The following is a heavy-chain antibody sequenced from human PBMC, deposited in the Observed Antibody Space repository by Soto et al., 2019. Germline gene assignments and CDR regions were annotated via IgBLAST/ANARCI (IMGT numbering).Heavy chain of an antibody. J-gene: IGHJ4*02. V-gene: IGHV1-46*01. CDR2: INPSGGRT. D-gene: IGHD2-15*01. CDR3: ARGDIVVVVAATRSLYFDY. CDR1: GYTFTSYY. Sequence: QVQLVQSGAEVKKPGASVKVSCKASGYTFTSYYMHWVRQAPGQGLEWMGIINPSGGRTSYAQKFQGRVTMTRDTSTSTVYMELSSLRSEDTAVYYCARGDIVVVVAATRSLYFDYWGQGTLVTVSS.